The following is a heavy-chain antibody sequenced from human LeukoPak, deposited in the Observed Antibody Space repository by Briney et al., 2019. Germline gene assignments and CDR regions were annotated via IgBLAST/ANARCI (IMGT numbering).Heavy chain of an antibody. CDR2: ISAYNGNT. CDR3: ARDREMTTVTTGGY. Sequence: ASVKVSCKASGYTFTSYGISWVRQAPGQGLEWMGWISAYNGNTSYAQKLQGRVTMTTDTSTSTAYMELRSLRSDDTAVYYCARDREMTTVTTGGYWGQGTLVTVSS. D-gene: IGHD4-17*01. V-gene: IGHV1-18*01. CDR1: GYTFTSYG. J-gene: IGHJ4*02.